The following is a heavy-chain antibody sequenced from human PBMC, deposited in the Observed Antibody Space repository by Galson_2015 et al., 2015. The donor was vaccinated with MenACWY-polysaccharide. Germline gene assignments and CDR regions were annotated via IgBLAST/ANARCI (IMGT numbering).Heavy chain of an antibody. J-gene: IGHJ3*02. V-gene: IGHV3-48*02. CDR3: ARYGAQSSSWREAFDI. CDR1: GFTFSNYN. Sequence: SLRLSCAASGFTFSNYNMNWVRQAPGKGLEWVSYISSSSASIYYADSVKGRFTISRDNAKNSLYLQMNSLRDEDTSVYYCARYGAQSSSWREAFDIWGQGTMVPVSS. CDR2: ISSSSASI. D-gene: IGHD2-2*01.